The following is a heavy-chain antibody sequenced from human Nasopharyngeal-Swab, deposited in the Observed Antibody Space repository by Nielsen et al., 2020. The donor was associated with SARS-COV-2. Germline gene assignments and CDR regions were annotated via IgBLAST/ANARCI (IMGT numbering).Heavy chain of an antibody. D-gene: IGHD6-19*01. V-gene: IGHV1-24*01. CDR1: GYTFTSYA. J-gene: IGHJ6*02. Sequence: ASVKVSCKASGYTFTSYAMNWVRQAPGKGLEWMGGFDPEDGETIYAQKFQGRVTMTEDTSTDTAYMELSSLRSEDTAVYYCATSIAVAGTKHSYYYYYGMDVWGQGTTVTVSS. CDR3: ATSIAVAGTKHSYYYYYGMDV. CDR2: FDPEDGET.